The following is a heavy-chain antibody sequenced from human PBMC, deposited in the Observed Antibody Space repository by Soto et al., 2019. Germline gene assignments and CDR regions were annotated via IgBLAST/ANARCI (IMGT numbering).Heavy chain of an antibody. CDR1: GYTFTSYA. CDR3: AGSRSGWYTPLFDY. V-gene: IGHV1-3*01. J-gene: IGHJ4*02. D-gene: IGHD6-19*01. Sequence: GASVKVSCKASGYTFTSYAMHWVRQAPGQRLEWMGWINAGNGNTKYSQKFQGRVTITRDTSASTAYMELSSLGSEDTAVYYCAGSRSGWYTPLFDYWGQGTLVTVSS. CDR2: INAGNGNT.